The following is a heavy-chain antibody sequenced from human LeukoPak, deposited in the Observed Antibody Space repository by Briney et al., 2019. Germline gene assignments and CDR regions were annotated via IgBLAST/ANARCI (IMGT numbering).Heavy chain of an antibody. V-gene: IGHV3-48*01. CDR1: GFTFSSYS. CDR3: ARALIGYYF. D-gene: IGHD5-18*01. CDR2: ISSSSSTI. Sequence: GGSLRLSCAASGFTFSSYSMNWVRQAPGKGLEWVSYISSSSSTIYYADSVKGRFTISRDNAKNSLYLQMNSLRAEDTAVYYCARALIGYYFWGQGTLVTVSS. J-gene: IGHJ4*02.